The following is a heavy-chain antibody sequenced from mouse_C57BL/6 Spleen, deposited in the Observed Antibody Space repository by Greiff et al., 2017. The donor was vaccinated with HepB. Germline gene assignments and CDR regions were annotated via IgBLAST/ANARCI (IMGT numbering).Heavy chain of an antibody. J-gene: IGHJ3*01. CDR1: GYTFTDYY. Sequence: EVQLQQSGPELVKPGASVKISCKASGYTFTDYYMNWVKQSHGKSLEWIGDINPNNGGTSYNQKFKGKATLTVDKSSSTAYMELRSLTSEASAVYYCARGDGYYLTWFAYWGQGTLVTVSA. V-gene: IGHV1-26*01. D-gene: IGHD2-3*01. CDR2: INPNNGGT. CDR3: ARGDGYYLTWFAY.